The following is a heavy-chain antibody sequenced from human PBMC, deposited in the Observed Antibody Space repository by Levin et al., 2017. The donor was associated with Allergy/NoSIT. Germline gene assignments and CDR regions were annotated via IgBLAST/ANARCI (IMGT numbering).Heavy chain of an antibody. CDR3: ARGSFAARLPDSSMDV. CDR2: INPNSGDT. V-gene: IGHV1-2*06. J-gene: IGHJ6*02. D-gene: IGHD3-16*01. CDR1: GSIFTAYY. Sequence: GGSLRLSCKASGSIFTAYYVHWVRQAPGQGLEWMGRINPNSGDTYYAQKFQGRVTMTRDTSISTVYMELSRLRSDDTAVYYCARGSFAARLPDSSMDVWGQGTTVIVSS.